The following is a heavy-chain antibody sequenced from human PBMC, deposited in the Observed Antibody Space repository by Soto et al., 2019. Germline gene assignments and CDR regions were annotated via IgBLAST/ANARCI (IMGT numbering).Heavy chain of an antibody. J-gene: IGHJ4*02. Sequence: PGGSLRLSCAASRFTFSSYWMNWVRQAPGKGLEWVSSISSSGSYIYYADSVKGRFTISRDNAKNSPYLQMNSLRAEDTAVYYCARASYYYDGSGYHGYWGQGTLVTVSS. D-gene: IGHD3-22*01. V-gene: IGHV3-21*01. CDR3: ARASYYYDGSGYHGY. CDR2: ISSSGSYI. CDR1: RFTFSSYW.